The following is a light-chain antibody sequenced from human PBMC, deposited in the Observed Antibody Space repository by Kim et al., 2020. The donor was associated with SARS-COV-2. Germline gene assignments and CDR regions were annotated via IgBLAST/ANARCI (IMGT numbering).Light chain of an antibody. CDR3: QQYKSYPYT. CDR2: EAS. V-gene: IGKV1-5*03. Sequence: SVGNRVTITCRASQSIRPWLAWYQQKLGKAPNLLMYEASTLESGDPSRFSGSGFGTDYTLTISSLQANDFATYYCQQYKSYPYTFGQGTKLEI. J-gene: IGKJ2*01. CDR1: QSIRPW.